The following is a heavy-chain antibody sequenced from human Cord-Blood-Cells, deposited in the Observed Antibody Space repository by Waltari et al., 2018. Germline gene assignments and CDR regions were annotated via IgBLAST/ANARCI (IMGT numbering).Heavy chain of an antibody. J-gene: IGHJ1*01. CDR1: GYSISSGYY. Sequence: QVQLQESGPGLVKPSETLSLTCAVSGYSISSGYYWGWIRQPPGKGLEWLGSIYHSGSTCSNPSLKSRVTISVYTSKNQFSLKLSSVTAADTAVYYCARKGAAAGTEYFQHWGQGTLVTVSS. V-gene: IGHV4-38-2*01. CDR3: ARKGAAAGTEYFQH. CDR2: IYHSGST. D-gene: IGHD6-13*01.